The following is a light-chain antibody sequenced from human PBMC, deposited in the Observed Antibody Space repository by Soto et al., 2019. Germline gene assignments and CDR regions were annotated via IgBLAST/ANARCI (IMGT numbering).Light chain of an antibody. V-gene: IGKV3-20*01. CDR3: QQSGSSVT. CDR1: QSVSSY. CDR2: DAS. J-gene: IGKJ5*01. Sequence: EIVLTQSPGTLSLSPGERATLSCRASQSVSSYLAWYQQKPGQAPRLLIYDASTRATGIPDRFSGSGSGTDFTLTISRLEPEDFAVYYCQQSGSSVTFGQGTRLEIK.